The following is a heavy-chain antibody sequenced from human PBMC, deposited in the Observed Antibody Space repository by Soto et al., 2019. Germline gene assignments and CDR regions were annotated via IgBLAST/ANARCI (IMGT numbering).Heavy chain of an antibody. J-gene: IGHJ4*02. CDR1: GGSFSGYY. D-gene: IGHD6-19*01. Sequence: PSETLSLTCAVYGGSFSGYYWSWICQPPGKGLEWIGEINHSGSTNYNPSLKSRVTISVDTSKNQFSLKLSSVTAADTAVYYCGVAGTFRSRPPTFFDYWGQGTLVTVSS. V-gene: IGHV4-34*01. CDR3: GVAGTFRSRPPTFFDY. CDR2: INHSGST.